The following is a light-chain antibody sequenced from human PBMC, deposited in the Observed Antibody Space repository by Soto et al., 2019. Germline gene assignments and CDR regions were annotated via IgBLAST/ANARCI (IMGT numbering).Light chain of an antibody. J-gene: IGLJ3*02. Sequence: QSVLTQPPSASGSPGQSVTISCTGTSSDVGGYNYVSWYQQHPGKAPKVMIYEVNKRPSGVPDRFSGSKSGNTASLTVSGLQAEDEADYYCKSYEGINNWVFGGGTKLTVL. CDR2: EVN. CDR1: SSDVGGYNY. V-gene: IGLV2-8*01. CDR3: KSYEGINNWV.